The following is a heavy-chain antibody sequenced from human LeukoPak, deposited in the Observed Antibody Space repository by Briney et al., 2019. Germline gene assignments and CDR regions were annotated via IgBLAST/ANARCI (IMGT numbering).Heavy chain of an antibody. V-gene: IGHV5-51*01. Sequence: GESLKISCKGSGYSFTSYWIGWVRQMPGKGLEWMGIIYPGDSDTRYSPSFQGQVTISADKSISTAYLQWSSLKASDTAMYYCARPRFYGEPTGALFDYWGQGTLVTVSS. CDR1: GYSFTSYW. CDR2: IYPGDSDT. D-gene: IGHD4-17*01. CDR3: ARPRFYGEPTGALFDY. J-gene: IGHJ4*02.